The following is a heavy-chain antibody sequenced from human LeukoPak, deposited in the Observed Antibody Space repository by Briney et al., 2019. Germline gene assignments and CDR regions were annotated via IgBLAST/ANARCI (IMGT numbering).Heavy chain of an antibody. J-gene: IGHJ5*02. Sequence: PGGSLRLSCAASGFAYEDYSMHWVRQAPGKGLEWVSVITWNGRSTTYADSVKGRFTISRDNDINSLYLQMNSLTKEDTGFYYCVKDIVMVVGTVFHAWGQGTLVTVSS. V-gene: IGHV3-43*01. CDR3: VKDIVMVVGTVFHA. CDR1: GFAYEDYS. CDR2: ITWNGRST. D-gene: IGHD3-22*01.